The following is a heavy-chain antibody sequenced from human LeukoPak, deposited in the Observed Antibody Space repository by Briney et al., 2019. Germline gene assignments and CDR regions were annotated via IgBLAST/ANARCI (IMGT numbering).Heavy chain of an antibody. CDR1: GYTFTSYG. Sequence: GASVKVSCKASGYTFTSYGISWVRQAPGQGLEWMGWISAYNGNTNYAQKLQGRVTMTTDTSTSTAYMELRSLRSDDTAVHYCARVDYYYDSSGYYYVNNWFDPWGQGTLVTVSS. V-gene: IGHV1-18*01. D-gene: IGHD3-22*01. CDR3: ARVDYYYDSSGYYYVNNWFDP. CDR2: ISAYNGNT. J-gene: IGHJ5*02.